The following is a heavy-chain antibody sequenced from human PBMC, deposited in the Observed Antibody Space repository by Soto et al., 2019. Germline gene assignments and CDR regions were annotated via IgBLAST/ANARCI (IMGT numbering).Heavy chain of an antibody. D-gene: IGHD2-21*02. CDR2: IIPRFGSA. CDR3: AGRSCCADCHADAHYLAY. J-gene: IGHJ4*01. Sequence: QAQLLQSASEIARPGSSVRVSCNISGGTFRADALSWVRQAPGQGPEWMGGIIPRFGSAKYAQKFKDRLSISADESTNIVQMELTTLRSYDTASYYCAGRSCCADCHADAHYLAYWGHGTLVTVSS. CDR1: GGTFRADA. V-gene: IGHV1-69*01.